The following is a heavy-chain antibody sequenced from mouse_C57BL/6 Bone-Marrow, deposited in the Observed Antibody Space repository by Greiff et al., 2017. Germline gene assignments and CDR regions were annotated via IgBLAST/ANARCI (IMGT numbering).Heavy chain of an antibody. Sequence: EVKLMESGAELVRPGASVKLSCTASGFNIKDDYMHWVKQRPEQGLEWIGGIDPENGDTEYASKFQGKATITVDKSSNTAYLQLSSLTSEDTAVYYCARIAYWGQGTLVTVSA. CDR1: GFNIKDDY. J-gene: IGHJ3*01. V-gene: IGHV14-4*01. CDR3: ARIAY. CDR2: IDPENGDT.